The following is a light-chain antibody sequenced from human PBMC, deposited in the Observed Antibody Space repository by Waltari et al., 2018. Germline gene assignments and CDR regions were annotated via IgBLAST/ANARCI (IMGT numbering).Light chain of an antibody. Sequence: QSALTQPASVSGSPGQAIHISCPGPHSDFGTYTLVSWYQQYPGRAPRLMIYEARNRPSGVSNRFSASKSGNTASLTISGLQADDEADYYCCSYGGSYTWVFGGGTKVTVL. V-gene: IGLV2-23*01. CDR3: CSYGGSYTWV. CDR2: EAR. J-gene: IGLJ3*02. CDR1: HSDFGTYTL.